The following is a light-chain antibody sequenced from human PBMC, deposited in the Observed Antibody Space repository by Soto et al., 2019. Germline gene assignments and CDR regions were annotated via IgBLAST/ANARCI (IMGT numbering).Light chain of an antibody. CDR1: SSDVGSYNL. J-gene: IGLJ1*01. CDR2: EVN. V-gene: IGLV2-23*02. Sequence: QAVVTQPASVSGSPGQSITISCTGPSSDVGSYNLVSWYQQHPGKAPKLILYEVNERPSGVSNRFSASKSVNTASLTISGLQAEDEADYYCCSYAGSSTHYVFGTGTKVTVL. CDR3: CSYAGSSTHYV.